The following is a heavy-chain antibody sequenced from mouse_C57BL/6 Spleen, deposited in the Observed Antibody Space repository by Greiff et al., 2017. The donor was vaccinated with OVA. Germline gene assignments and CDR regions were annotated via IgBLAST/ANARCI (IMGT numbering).Heavy chain of an antibody. J-gene: IGHJ4*01. V-gene: IGHV5-17*01. Sequence: EVKLVESGGGLVKPGGSLKLSCAASGFTFSDYGMHWVRQAPEKGLEWVAYISSGSSTIYYADTVKGRFTISRDNAKNTLFLQMTSLRSEDTAMYYCARLGITTVVADAMDYWGQGTSVTVSS. CDR1: GFTFSDYG. CDR3: ARLGITTVVADAMDY. CDR2: ISSGSSTI. D-gene: IGHD1-1*01.